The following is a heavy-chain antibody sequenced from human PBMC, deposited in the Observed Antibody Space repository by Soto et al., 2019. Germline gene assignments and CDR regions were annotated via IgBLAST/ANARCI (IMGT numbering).Heavy chain of an antibody. V-gene: IGHV5-51*01. CDR3: ARHRSSVMAAAGTNDY. D-gene: IGHD6-13*01. CDR1: GYSFTSYW. Sequence: ESLKISCKGSGYSFTSYWIGWVRQMPGKGLEWMGIIYPGDSDTRYSPSFQGQVTISADKSISTAYLQWSSLKASDTAMYYCARHRSSVMAAAGTNDYWGQGTLVTVSS. J-gene: IGHJ4*02. CDR2: IYPGDSDT.